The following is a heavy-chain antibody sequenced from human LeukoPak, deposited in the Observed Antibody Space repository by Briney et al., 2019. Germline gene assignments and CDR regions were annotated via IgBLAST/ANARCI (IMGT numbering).Heavy chain of an antibody. Sequence: GGSLRLSCASSGFTFSTYTMNWVRQAPGKGLERVSSISSSSSTMYYADSVRGRFTISRDNAKNSLYLQMNSLRAEDTAVYYCVTGDRRDYWGQGTLVTVSS. V-gene: IGHV3-21*01. J-gene: IGHJ4*02. D-gene: IGHD2-15*01. CDR2: ISSSSSTM. CDR3: VTGDRRDY. CDR1: GFTFSTYT.